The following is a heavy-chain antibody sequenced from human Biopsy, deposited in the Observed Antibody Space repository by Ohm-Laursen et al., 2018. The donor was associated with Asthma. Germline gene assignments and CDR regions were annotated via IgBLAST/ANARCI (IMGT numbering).Heavy chain of an antibody. Sequence: SDTLSLTCTVSGGSINNYYWSWIRQPPGKGLDLIGYIYYTGSTNYNPSLESRVTLSVDTSNNQFSLKLSSVTAADTAFYYCARVWAGGFDSWGQGTLVTVSS. J-gene: IGHJ4*02. CDR1: GGSINNYY. CDR2: IYYTGST. D-gene: IGHD6-19*01. CDR3: ARVWAGGFDS. V-gene: IGHV4-59*07.